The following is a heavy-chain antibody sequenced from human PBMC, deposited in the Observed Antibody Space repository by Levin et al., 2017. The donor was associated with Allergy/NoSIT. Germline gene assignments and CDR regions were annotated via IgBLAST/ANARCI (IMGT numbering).Heavy chain of an antibody. CDR2: IYYTGTT. CDR1: GGSISTSNYY. D-gene: IGHD3-10*01. J-gene: IGHJ4*02. Sequence: ASETLSLTCNVSGGSISTSNYYWSWIRQHPGKGLEWIGYIYYTGTTNYHPSLKSRVTISVDTSKNQVFLKLTSVTAADTAVYFCGRDRGGRGDYVDYWGQGTLVTVSS. V-gene: IGHV4-31*03. CDR3: GRDRGGRGDYVDY.